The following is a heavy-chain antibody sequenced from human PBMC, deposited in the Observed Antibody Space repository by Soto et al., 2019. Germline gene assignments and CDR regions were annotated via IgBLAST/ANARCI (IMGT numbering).Heavy chain of an antibody. CDR1: GVTFSSYG. V-gene: IGHV3-30*18. D-gene: IGHD3-10*01. J-gene: IGHJ4*02. Sequence: QVQLVESGGGVVQPGKSLRLSCAGSGVTFSSYGMDWVRQAPGKGLEWVAVISYDGSNKYYADSVKGRFTISRDNSKNTLYLQMSSLRADDTAVYYCAKDRMGAGVRGYFDDWGQGTLVTVSS. CDR2: ISYDGSNK. CDR3: AKDRMGAGVRGYFDD.